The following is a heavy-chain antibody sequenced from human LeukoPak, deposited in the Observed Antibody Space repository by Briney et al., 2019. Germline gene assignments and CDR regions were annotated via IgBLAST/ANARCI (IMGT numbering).Heavy chain of an antibody. CDR3: TRGGSVPATRSFDY. D-gene: IGHD5-24*01. Sequence: GGSLRLSCSASGFTVSSDYMSWVRQAPGRGVAWLSVIYSGGTTYYADSVRGRFTISRDNSKNTVYLQMNSLRVEDTAVYYCTRGGSVPATRSFDYWGQGTLVTVSS. CDR2: IYSGGTT. V-gene: IGHV3-66*01. J-gene: IGHJ4*02. CDR1: GFTVSSDY.